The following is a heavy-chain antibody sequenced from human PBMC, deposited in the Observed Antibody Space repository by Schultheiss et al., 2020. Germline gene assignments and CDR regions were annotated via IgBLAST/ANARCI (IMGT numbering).Heavy chain of an antibody. J-gene: IGHJ3*02. CDR3: ARVGVTAIRSGAFDI. V-gene: IGHV4-61*01. Sequence: LSLTCTVSGGSVSSGSYYWSWIRQPPGKGLEWIGYIYYSGSTNYNPSLKSRVTISVDTSKNQFSLKLSSVTAADTAVYYCARVGVTAIRSGAFDIWGQGTMVTVSS. CDR1: GGSVSSGSYY. D-gene: IGHD2-21*02. CDR2: IYYSGST.